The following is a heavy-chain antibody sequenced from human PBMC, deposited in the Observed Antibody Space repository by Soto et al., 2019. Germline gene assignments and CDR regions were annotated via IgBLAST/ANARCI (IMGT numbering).Heavy chain of an antibody. V-gene: IGHV3-30*18. CDR3: AKGPGYYDSSGYYRYDAFDI. CDR1: GFTFSSYG. D-gene: IGHD3-22*01. J-gene: IGHJ3*02. Sequence: PGGSLRLSCAASGFTFSSYGMHWVRQAPGKGLEWVAVISYDGSNKYYADSVKGRFTISRDNSKNTLYLQMNSLRAEDTAVYYCAKGPGYYDSSGYYRYDAFDIRGQGTMVTVSS. CDR2: ISYDGSNK.